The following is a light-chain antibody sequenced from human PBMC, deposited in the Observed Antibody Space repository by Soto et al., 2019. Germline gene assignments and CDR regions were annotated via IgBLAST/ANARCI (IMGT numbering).Light chain of an antibody. Sequence: EIVLTQSPVTLSVSPGERATLSCRASQSINNNYLAWYQQKPGQAPSLLIFGSSTRATGVPARFSGSGSGTEFTLRISSLQSADFAVYSCQQYSQWPITFGQGTRLEIK. CDR1: QSINNN. J-gene: IGKJ5*01. V-gene: IGKV3-15*01. CDR2: GSS. CDR3: QQYSQWPIT.